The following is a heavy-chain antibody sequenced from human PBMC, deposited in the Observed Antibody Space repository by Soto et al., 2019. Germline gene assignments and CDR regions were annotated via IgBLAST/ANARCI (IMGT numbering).Heavy chain of an antibody. CDR3: ARFADSSDFNWFDP. CDR1: GFTFSSYS. J-gene: IGHJ5*02. Sequence: PGGSLRLSCAASGFTFSSYSMNWVRQAPGKGLEWVSSISSSSSYIYYADSVKGRFTISRDNAKNSLYLQMNSLRAEDTAVYYCARFADSSDFNWFDPWGQGTLVTVSS. V-gene: IGHV3-21*01. CDR2: ISSSSSYI. D-gene: IGHD3-22*01.